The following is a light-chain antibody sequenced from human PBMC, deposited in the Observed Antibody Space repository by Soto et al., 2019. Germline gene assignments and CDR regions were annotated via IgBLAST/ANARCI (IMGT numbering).Light chain of an antibody. CDR3: QQSYSTTWT. CDR2: AAS. J-gene: IGKJ1*01. Sequence: DIQMTQSPSSLSASVRDKVTITCRASQGISTYLNWYLQKPGKAPKLMSYAASSLQSGVPSRFSGSGSETDFTLTISSLQPEDFATYSCQQSYSTTWTFGQGTKVDIK. V-gene: IGKV1-39*01. CDR1: QGISTY.